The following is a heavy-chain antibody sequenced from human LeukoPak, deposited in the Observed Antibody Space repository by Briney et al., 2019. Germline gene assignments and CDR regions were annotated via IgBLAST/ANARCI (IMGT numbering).Heavy chain of an antibody. J-gene: IGHJ6*02. V-gene: IGHV3-66*04. D-gene: IGHD3-3*01. CDR1: GFTISTIY. CDR3: ARHFGVFSKGVYYYYYGLDV. Sequence: GGSLRLSCAASGFTISTIYMSWVRQAPGKGLEWVSVVYSGDSTYYADSMKGRFTISRDNSKNTLYLQMSSLRAEDTAVYYCARHFGVFSKGVYYYYYGLDVWGQGTTVTVSS. CDR2: VYSGDST.